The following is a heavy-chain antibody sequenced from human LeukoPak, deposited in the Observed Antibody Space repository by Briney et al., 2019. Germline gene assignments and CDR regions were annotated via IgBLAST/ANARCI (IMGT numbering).Heavy chain of an antibody. Sequence: ASVKVSCKPSGYIFTSNSITWVRQASGQQLEWMGWISTFNGYTKYAQNLQGRITMTRDTSTRTVYLEMRNLRSDDTAVYFCARGEFSYDPWGQGPLVTVSS. CDR2: ISTFNGYT. J-gene: IGHJ5*02. V-gene: IGHV1-18*04. D-gene: IGHD3-16*01. CDR1: GYIFTSNS. CDR3: ARGEFSYDP.